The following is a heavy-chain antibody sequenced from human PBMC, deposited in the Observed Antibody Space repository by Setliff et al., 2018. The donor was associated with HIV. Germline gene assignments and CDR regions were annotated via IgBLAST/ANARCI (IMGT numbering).Heavy chain of an antibody. Sequence: SETLSLTCAVYGGPLSGHYWSWIRQPPGQGLEWIGETSHSGKTNYNPSLKSRVTISVVTSKNQFSLKLTSVTAADTAVYYCVTSSSWSSRLNFWGPGMLVTVSS. CDR3: VTSSSWSSRLNF. V-gene: IGHV4-34*01. D-gene: IGHD2-2*01. J-gene: IGHJ4*02. CDR2: TSHSGKT. CDR1: GGPLSGHY.